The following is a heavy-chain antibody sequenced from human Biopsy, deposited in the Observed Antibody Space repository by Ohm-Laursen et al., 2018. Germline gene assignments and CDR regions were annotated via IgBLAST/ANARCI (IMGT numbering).Heavy chain of an antibody. J-gene: IGHJ6*02. CDR3: ARDSGILNYGNFKYYHYYGMDV. CDR1: GDSVTKYY. V-gene: IGHV4-59*02. D-gene: IGHD4-11*01. Sequence: SETLSLTCTVSGDSVTKYYWSWIRQPPGKGLEWIGHIYYSVMTNYNPSLQSRVSISVETSRNQVSLTLSSVTAADTAVYYCARDSGILNYGNFKYYHYYGMDVWGQGTKVTVSS. CDR2: IYYSVMT.